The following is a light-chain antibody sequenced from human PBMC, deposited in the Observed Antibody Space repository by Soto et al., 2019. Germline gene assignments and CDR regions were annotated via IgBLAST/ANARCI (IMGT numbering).Light chain of an antibody. CDR1: QSIDSW. Sequence: DIQMTQSPASLSASVGDRVTITCRASQSIDSWLAWLQERPGKAPKLLIHMASNLESGVPSKFSGSRSGTEFTLTISSLQPDDFATYYCQQYSVYPWTFGQGTKVEIK. CDR2: MAS. J-gene: IGKJ1*01. CDR3: QQYSVYPWT. V-gene: IGKV1-5*03.